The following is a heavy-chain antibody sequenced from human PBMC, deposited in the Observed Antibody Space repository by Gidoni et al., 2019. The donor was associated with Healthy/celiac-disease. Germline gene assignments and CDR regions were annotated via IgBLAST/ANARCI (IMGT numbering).Heavy chain of an antibody. CDR2: ISYDGSNK. V-gene: IGHV3-30-3*01. CDR3: ARGLEWELLGY. Sequence: QVQLVESGGGVVQPGRSLRLSCAASGFPFSSYAMHWVRPAPGKGLEWVAVISYDGSNKYYADSVKGRFTISRDNSKNTLYLQMNSLRAEDTAVYYCARGLEWELLGYWGQGTLVTVSS. J-gene: IGHJ4*02. D-gene: IGHD1-26*01. CDR1: GFPFSSYA.